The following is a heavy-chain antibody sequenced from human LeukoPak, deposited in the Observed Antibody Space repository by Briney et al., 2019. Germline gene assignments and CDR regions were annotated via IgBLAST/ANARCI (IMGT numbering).Heavy chain of an antibody. J-gene: IGHJ4*02. V-gene: IGHV3-9*01. CDR1: GFTFDDYA. CDR2: ISWNSGSI. CDR3: ASVPSSGSY. D-gene: IGHD6-19*01. Sequence: GGSLRLSCAASGFTFDDYAMHCVRQAPGKGLEWVSGISWNSGSIGYADSVKGRFTISRDNAKNSLYLQMNSLRAEDTAVYYCASVPSSGSYWGQGTLVTVSS.